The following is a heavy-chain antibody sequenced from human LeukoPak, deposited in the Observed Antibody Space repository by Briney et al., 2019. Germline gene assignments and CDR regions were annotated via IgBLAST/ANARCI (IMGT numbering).Heavy chain of an antibody. Sequence: SETLSLTCAVYGGSFSGYYWSWIRQPPGKGLEWIGEITHSGSTNYNPSLKSRVTISLDASKNQFSLKLSSVTAADTAVYYCARGYCGGDCYQYYHSYGMDVWGQGTTVTVSS. D-gene: IGHD2-21*02. J-gene: IGHJ6*02. CDR1: GGSFSGYY. CDR3: ARGYCGGDCYQYYHSYGMDV. V-gene: IGHV4-34*01. CDR2: ITHSGST.